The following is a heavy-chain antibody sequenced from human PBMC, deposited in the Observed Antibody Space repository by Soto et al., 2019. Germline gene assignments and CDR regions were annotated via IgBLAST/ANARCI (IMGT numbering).Heavy chain of an antibody. CDR1: GFTFSSYG. J-gene: IGHJ4*02. CDR2: ISYDGSNK. D-gene: IGHD3-10*01. Sequence: QVQLVESGGGVVQPGRSLRLSCAASGFTFSSYGMHWVRQAPGKGLEWVAVISYDGSNKYYADSVKGRFTISRDNSKXXXXXXXXXXXXXXXXXXXXXXXXXXXXXLSLFDYWGQGTLVTVSS. CDR3: XXXXXXXXXLSLFDY. V-gene: IGHV3-30*03.